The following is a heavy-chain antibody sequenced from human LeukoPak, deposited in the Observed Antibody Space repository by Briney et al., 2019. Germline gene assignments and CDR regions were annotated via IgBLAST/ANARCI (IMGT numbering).Heavy chain of an antibody. CDR2: INSDGSST. J-gene: IGHJ6*02. D-gene: IGHD4-17*01. CDR1: GFPFSRYW. Sequence: PGGTLRLSCAASGFPFSRYWMHWVRQAPGKGLVLVSRINSDGSSTSDAVSVKGRFTISRDNAKNTLYLQMNSLRAEDTAVYYCASLADYGDYGYYYYYDMDVWGQGTTVTVSS. V-gene: IGHV3-74*01. CDR3: ASLADYGDYGYYYYYDMDV.